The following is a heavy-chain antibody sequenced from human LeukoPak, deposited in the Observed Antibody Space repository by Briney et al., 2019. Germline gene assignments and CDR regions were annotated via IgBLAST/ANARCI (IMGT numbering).Heavy chain of an antibody. J-gene: IGHJ4*02. CDR2: IYPGDSDT. CDR1: GHSFTTYW. Sequence: GESLKISCKVSGHSFTTYWIGWVRQMPGRGLEWMGIIYPGDSDTRYSPSFQGQVTISADKSINTAYLQWSSLKASDTAMYYCAKHFDSSGYRQFYFDYWGQGTLVTVSS. CDR3: AKHFDSSGYRQFYFDY. D-gene: IGHD3-22*01. V-gene: IGHV5-51*01.